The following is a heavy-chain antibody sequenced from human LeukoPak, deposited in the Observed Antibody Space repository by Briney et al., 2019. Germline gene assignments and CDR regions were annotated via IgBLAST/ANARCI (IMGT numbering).Heavy chain of an antibody. CDR2: ITSSSSYT. D-gene: IGHD3-9*01. CDR3: VSQSTDWANFEY. J-gene: IGHJ4*02. V-gene: IGHV3-11*03. Sequence: GGSLRLSCAASGFTFSDYYMSWIRQAPGKGLEWVSYITSSSSYTNYADSVKGRFTISRDNAKNSLYLQMNSLRAEDTAVYYCVSQSTDWANFEYWGQGTLVTVSS. CDR1: GFTFSDYY.